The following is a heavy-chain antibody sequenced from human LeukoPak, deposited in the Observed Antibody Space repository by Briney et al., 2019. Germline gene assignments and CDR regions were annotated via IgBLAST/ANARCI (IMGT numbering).Heavy chain of an antibody. J-gene: IGHJ6*02. V-gene: IGHV3-66*01. CDR3: AREQVVVGRGYYGMDV. CDR2: MYSGGST. D-gene: IGHD2-2*01. CDR1: GFTVSSNY. Sequence: GGSLRLSCAASGFTVSSNYMNWVRQAPGKGLEWVSVMYSGGSTFYGDSVKGRFTISRDNSMNTLYLQMNSLRVDVTAVYYCAREQVVVGRGYYGMDVWGQGSTVTVSS.